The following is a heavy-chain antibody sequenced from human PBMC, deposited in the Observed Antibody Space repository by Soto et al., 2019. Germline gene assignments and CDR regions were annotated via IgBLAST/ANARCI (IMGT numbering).Heavy chain of an antibody. CDR1: GFSFSPYA. D-gene: IGHD2-2*01. V-gene: IGHV3-30-3*01. J-gene: IGHJ6*02. CDR3: ARGGPEAYWSSPTCHHGMDV. Sequence: SGGSLRLSCAASGFSFSPYAMHWVRQAPGKGLEWVADISYDGSKKYNAESVKGRFTVSRDNSKNTLYLQMNSLRTEDTAVYYCARGGPEAYWSSPTCHHGMDVWSLGTTVTVSS. CDR2: ISYDGSKK.